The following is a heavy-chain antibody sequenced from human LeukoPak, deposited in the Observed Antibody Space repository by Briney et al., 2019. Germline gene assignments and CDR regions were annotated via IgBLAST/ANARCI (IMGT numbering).Heavy chain of an antibody. J-gene: IGHJ4*02. D-gene: IGHD3-10*01. CDR3: ARVAPRHNYGAIDY. Sequence: GSLRLSCAASGFTVSSNYMSWVRQAPGKGLERVSAIYSGGSTYYADSVKGRFTISRDNSKNTLYLQMNSLRAEDTAVYYCARVAPRHNYGAIDYWGQGTLVTVSS. CDR2: IYSGGST. CDR1: GFTVSSNY. V-gene: IGHV3-53*01.